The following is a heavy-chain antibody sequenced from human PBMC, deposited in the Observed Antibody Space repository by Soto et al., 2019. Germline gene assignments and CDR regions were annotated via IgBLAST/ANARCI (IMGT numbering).Heavy chain of an antibody. Sequence: EVQLLESGGGLVQPGGSLRLSCAASGFTFSSYAMSWVRQAPGKGLEWVSAISGSGGSTYYADSVKGRFTISRDNSKNTLYLQMNSLRAEDNAVYYCAKGLRPGVVVVPAGNNWFGPWGQGTLVTVSP. V-gene: IGHV3-23*01. D-gene: IGHD2-2*01. CDR3: AKGLRPGVVVVPAGNNWFGP. J-gene: IGHJ5*02. CDR2: ISGSGGST. CDR1: GFTFSSYA.